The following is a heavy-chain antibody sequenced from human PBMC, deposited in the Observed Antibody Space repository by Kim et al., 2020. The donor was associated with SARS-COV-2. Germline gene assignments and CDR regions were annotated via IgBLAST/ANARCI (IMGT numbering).Heavy chain of an antibody. CDR3: ASSSGYGDYEYYYYGMDV. CDR2: ISSSGSTI. J-gene: IGHJ6*02. CDR1: GFTFSSYE. Sequence: GGSLRLSCAASGFTFSSYEMNWVRQAPGKGLEWVSYISSSGSTIYYADSVKGRFTISRDNAKNSLYLQMNSLRAEDTAVYYCASSSGYGDYEYYYYGMDVWGQGTTVTVSS. D-gene: IGHD4-17*01. V-gene: IGHV3-48*03.